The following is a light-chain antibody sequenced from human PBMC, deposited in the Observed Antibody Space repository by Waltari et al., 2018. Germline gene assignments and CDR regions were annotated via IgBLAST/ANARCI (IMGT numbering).Light chain of an antibody. CDR1: SSDVGGDDS. J-gene: IGLJ2*01. CDR2: DVD. Sequence: QSALTQPASVSGSPGQSITISCTGSSSDVGGDDSVSWYEDHPGQPPKVIIHDVDKRPSWVSDRFSGSKSGNTASLTIAGLQAADEATFYCSSQSTKNGVIFGGGTKVTVL. CDR3: SSQSTKNGVI. V-gene: IGLV2-14*03.